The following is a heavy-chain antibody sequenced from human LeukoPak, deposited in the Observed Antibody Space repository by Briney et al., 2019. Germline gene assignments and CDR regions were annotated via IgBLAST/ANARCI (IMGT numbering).Heavy chain of an antibody. Sequence: PSETLSLTCTVYGGSFSGYYCSWLRQPPGKGLEWIGEINHSGSTNYNPSLKSRVSMSVDKSKNQFSLKLTSVTAADTAVYYCASPSGNYYVDVFDIWGQGTMVTVSS. CDR1: GGSFSGYY. V-gene: IGHV4-34*01. D-gene: IGHD3-10*01. CDR2: INHSGST. CDR3: ASPSGNYYVDVFDI. J-gene: IGHJ3*02.